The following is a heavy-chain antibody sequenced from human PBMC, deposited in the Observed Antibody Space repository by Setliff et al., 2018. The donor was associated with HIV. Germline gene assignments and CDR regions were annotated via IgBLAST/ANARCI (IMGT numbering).Heavy chain of an antibody. V-gene: IGHV3-30*18. CDR1: GFSFSSYG. J-gene: IGHJ5*02. Sequence: PGGSLRLSCAASGFSFSSYGMHWVRQAPGKGLEWVAVISYDGSEKYYADSVKGRFTVSRDNSKDTLTLQMNDLRAEDTGLYYCAKDYTTTFWEYNWFDLWGQGTLVTVSS. D-gene: IGHD3-3*01. CDR3: AKDYTTTFWEYNWFDL. CDR2: ISYDGSEK.